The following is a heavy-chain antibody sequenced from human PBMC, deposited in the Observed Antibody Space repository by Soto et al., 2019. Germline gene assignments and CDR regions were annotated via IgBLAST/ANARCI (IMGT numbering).Heavy chain of an antibody. CDR1: GFTVSSNY. Sequence: GGSLRLSCAASGFTVSSNYMSWVRQAPGKGLEWVSVIYSGGSTYYADSVKGRFTISRDNSKNTLYLQMNSLRAEDTAVYYCARDHGPSGYDYYYYGMDVWGQGTTVTVS. J-gene: IGHJ6*02. CDR3: ARDHGPSGYDYYYYGMDV. V-gene: IGHV3-53*01. CDR2: IYSGGST. D-gene: IGHD5-12*01.